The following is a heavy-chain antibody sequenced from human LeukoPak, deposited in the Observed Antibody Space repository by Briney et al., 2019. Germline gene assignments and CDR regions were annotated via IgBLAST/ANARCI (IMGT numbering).Heavy chain of an antibody. CDR3: ARGPDSSSWYPIDY. CDR1: GYTFTGYY. CDR2: INPNSGGT. D-gene: IGHD6-13*01. V-gene: IGHV1-2*02. J-gene: IGHJ4*02. Sequence: ASVKVSCKAPGYTFTGYYMHWVRQAPGQGLEWMGWINPNSGGTNYAQKFQGRVTMTRDTSISTAYMELSRLRSDDTAVYYCARGPDSSSWYPIDYWGQGTLVTVSS.